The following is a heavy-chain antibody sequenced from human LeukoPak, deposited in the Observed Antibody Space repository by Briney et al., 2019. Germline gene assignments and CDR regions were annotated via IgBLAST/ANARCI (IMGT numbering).Heavy chain of an antibody. CDR2: IYDTGST. V-gene: IGHV4-59*01. CDR1: GGSISSYY. J-gene: IGHJ4*02. Sequence: PSETLSLTCIVSGGSISSYYWSWIRQPPGKGLDWIGYIYDTGSTKYNPSLKSRVTISTDTSKNHLSLKLSSVTTADTAVYYCARGENDDARYYYWGQGTLVTVSS. CDR3: ARGENDDARYYY. D-gene: IGHD1-1*01.